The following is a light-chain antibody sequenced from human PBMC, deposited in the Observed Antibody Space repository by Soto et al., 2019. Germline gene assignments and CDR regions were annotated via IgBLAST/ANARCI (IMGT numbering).Light chain of an antibody. CDR1: RIGTNA. V-gene: IGLV3-21*03. CDR3: QLWDSSIDQGV. CDR2: YDS. J-gene: IGLJ3*02. Sequence: SYELTQPPSVSVAPEKTATITCGGDRIGTNAVHWYQQKPGQAPLLVVYYDSDRPSGIPERISXSTSGXXATXTIXRVEAGDEADYYCQLWDSSIDQGVFGGGTKVTVL.